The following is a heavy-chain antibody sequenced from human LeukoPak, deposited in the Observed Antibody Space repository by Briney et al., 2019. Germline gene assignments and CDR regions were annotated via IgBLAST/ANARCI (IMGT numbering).Heavy chain of an antibody. V-gene: IGHV4-59*01. D-gene: IGHD6-6*01. Sequence: SATLALTSTVSGGFTSSYYCSWIRQPPGKGLEWIGYIYYSGSTNYNPSLKSRVTISVDTSKNQFSLKLSSVTAADSAVYYCARGGRYSSSPLVYWGQGTLVTVSS. CDR2: IYYSGST. CDR1: GGFTSSYY. CDR3: ARGGRYSSSPLVY. J-gene: IGHJ4*02.